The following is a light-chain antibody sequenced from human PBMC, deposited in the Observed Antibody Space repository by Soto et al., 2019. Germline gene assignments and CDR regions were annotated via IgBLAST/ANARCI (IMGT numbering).Light chain of an antibody. CDR3: QQAISFPYT. CDR1: QGISSW. V-gene: IGKV1D-12*01. CDR2: AAS. J-gene: IGKJ2*01. Sequence: DLQMTQSPSSVSASVGDSVTITCRASQGISSWLVWYQQQPGKAPKLLIYAASNLQRGVPSRFSASGSGTDFTLTISSLQPEDFATYYCQQAISFPYTFGQGTKLEIK.